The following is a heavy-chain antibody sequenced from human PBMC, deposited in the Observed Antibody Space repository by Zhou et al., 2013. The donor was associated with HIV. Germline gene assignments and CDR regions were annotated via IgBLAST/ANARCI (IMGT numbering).Heavy chain of an antibody. D-gene: IGHD1-7*01. CDR2: IIPIVGLT. J-gene: IGHJ2*01. V-gene: IGHV1-69*04. CDR3: ARDSARGTYWYFDL. CDR1: GGTFSTYP. Sequence: QVQLVQSGPEVMRPGSSVKVSCETSGGTFSTYPVSWVRQAPGQGLEWMGRIIPIVGLTNYAQKFQGRVTITTDESTSTAYMELSSLRSEDTAVYYCARDSARGTYWYFDLWGRGTLVTVSS.